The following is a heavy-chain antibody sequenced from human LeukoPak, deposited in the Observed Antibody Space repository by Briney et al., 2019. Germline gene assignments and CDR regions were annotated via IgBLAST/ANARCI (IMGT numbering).Heavy chain of an antibody. V-gene: IGHV5-51*01. Sequence: GESLKISCKGSGYSFTSYWIGWVRQMPGKGLEWMGIIYPGDSDTRYSPSFQGQVTISADKSISTAYLQWSSLKASDTAMYYCASRKNCGGDCYAFDYWGQGTLVTVSS. CDR1: GYSFTSYW. CDR3: ASRKNCGGDCYAFDY. D-gene: IGHD2-21*02. J-gene: IGHJ4*02. CDR2: IYPGDSDT.